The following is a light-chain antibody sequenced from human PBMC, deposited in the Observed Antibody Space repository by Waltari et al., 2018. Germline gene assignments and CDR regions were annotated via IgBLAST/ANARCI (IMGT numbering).Light chain of an antibody. CDR1: QSLTKRY. CDR2: GAS. J-gene: IGKJ2*01. CDR3: QQYGSSVLYT. Sequence: VLTQSPGTLSLSPWERATLSRRASQSLTKRYLAWYQQKPGPAPRILIYGASSRAAGIPDRFSGRGSGTDFTLTISRLEPEDFAVYYCQQYGSSVLYTFGQGTKLEIK. V-gene: IGKV3-20*01.